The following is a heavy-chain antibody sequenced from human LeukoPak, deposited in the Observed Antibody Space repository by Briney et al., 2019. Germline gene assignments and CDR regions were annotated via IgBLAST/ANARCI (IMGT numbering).Heavy chain of an antibody. CDR2: ISGSGGST. Sequence: GGSLRLSCAASGFTFSSYAMSWVRQAPGKGLEWVSAISGSGGSTYYADSVKGRFTISRDNAKNSLYLQMNSLRAEDTAVYYCARAGYDILTGYTLYNWFDPWGQGTLVTVSS. CDR3: ARAGYDILTGYTLYNWFDP. J-gene: IGHJ5*02. D-gene: IGHD3-9*01. V-gene: IGHV3-23*01. CDR1: GFTFSSYA.